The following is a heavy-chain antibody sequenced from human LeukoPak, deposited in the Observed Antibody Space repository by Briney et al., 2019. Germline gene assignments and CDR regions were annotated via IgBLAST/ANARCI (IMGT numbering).Heavy chain of an antibody. CDR1: GGSISSYY. D-gene: IGHD5-24*01. CDR3: ARGLHVEMALFPYLDY. V-gene: IGHV4-59*12. Sequence: SETLSLTCTVSGGSISSYYWSWIRQPPGKGLEWIGYIYYSGSTNYNPSLKSRVTISVDTSKNQFSLKLSSVTAADTAVYYCARGLHVEMALFPYLDYWGQGTLVTVSS. CDR2: IYYSGST. J-gene: IGHJ4*02.